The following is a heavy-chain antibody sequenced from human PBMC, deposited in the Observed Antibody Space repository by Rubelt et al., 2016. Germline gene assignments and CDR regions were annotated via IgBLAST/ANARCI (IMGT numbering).Heavy chain of an antibody. CDR1: GFTFSSYG. D-gene: IGHD4-17*01. V-gene: IGHV3-30*03. J-gene: IGHJ4*02. CDR3: TTDYGYIDY. Sequence: VQLVESGGGLVQPGGSLRLSCAASGFTFSSYGMHWVRQAPGKGLEWVAVISYDGSNKYYADSVKGRFTISRDNSKNTLYLQMNSLKTEDTAVYYCTTDYGYIDYWGQGTLVTVS. CDR2: ISYDGSNK.